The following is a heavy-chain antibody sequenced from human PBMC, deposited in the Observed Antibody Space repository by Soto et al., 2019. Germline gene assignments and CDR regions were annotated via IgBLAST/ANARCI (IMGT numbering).Heavy chain of an antibody. Sequence: SETLSLTCTVSGGSISSGDYYWSWIRQPPGKGLEWIGYIYYSGSTYYNPSLKSRVTISVDTSKNQFSLKLSSVTAADTAVYYCARGSRAVLRFLEWLTTENNWFDPWGQGTLVTVSS. CDR2: IYYSGST. V-gene: IGHV4-30-4*01. CDR3: ARGSRAVLRFLEWLTTENNWFDP. J-gene: IGHJ5*02. D-gene: IGHD3-3*01. CDR1: GGSISSGDYY.